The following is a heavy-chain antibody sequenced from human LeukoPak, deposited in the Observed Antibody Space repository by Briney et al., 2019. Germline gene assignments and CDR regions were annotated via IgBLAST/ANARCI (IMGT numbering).Heavy chain of an antibody. V-gene: IGHV3-21*01. J-gene: IGHJ4*02. CDR1: GFTFSSYS. CDR2: ISSSSSYI. D-gene: IGHD3-10*01. CDR3: ARAGPTYYYGSGSPSDFDY. Sequence: GGSLRLSCAASGFTFSSYSMNWVRQAPGKGLEWVSSISSSSSYIYYADSVKGRFTISRDNAKNSLYLQMNSLRAEDTAVYYCARAGPTYYYGSGSPSDFDYRGQGTLVTVSS.